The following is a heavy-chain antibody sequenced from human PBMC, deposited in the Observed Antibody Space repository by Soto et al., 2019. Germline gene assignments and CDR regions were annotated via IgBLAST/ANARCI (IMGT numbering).Heavy chain of an antibody. D-gene: IGHD5-18*01. CDR3: ARQMQGYSYGLNFDY. CDR1: GYSFTSYW. Sequence: PGESLKISCKGSGYSFTSYWIGWVRQMPGKGLEWMGIIYPGDSDTRYSPSFQGQVTISADKSISTAYPQWSSLKASDTAMYYCARQMQGYSYGLNFDYWGQGTLVTVSS. V-gene: IGHV5-51*01. J-gene: IGHJ4*02. CDR2: IYPGDSDT.